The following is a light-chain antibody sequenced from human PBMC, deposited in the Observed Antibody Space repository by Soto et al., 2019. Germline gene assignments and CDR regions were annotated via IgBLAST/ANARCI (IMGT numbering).Light chain of an antibody. CDR3: QQYGNSPFT. J-gene: IGKJ3*01. V-gene: IGKV3D-15*02. CDR1: QSVGSD. CDR2: GAF. Sequence: EIVMTQSPATLSVSPGERATLSFIASQSVGSDLAWYQQKSGQPPRLLIYGAFVRAPGIPDRFSGSGSGTDFTLTISRLEPEDFAVYYCQQYGNSPFTFGPGTKVDIK.